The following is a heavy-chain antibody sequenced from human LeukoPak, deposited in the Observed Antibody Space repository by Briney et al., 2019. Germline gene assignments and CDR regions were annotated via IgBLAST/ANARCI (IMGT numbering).Heavy chain of an antibody. CDR2: ISYDGSNK. Sequence: GGSLSLSCAASGFTFRNYGMHWVRQAPGKGLEWVAVISYDGSNKYYADSVKGRFTISRDNSKNTLYLQMNSLRAEDTAVYYCARDGSSWSFDYWGQGTLVTVSS. CDR1: GFTFRNYG. CDR3: ARDGSSWSFDY. J-gene: IGHJ4*02. V-gene: IGHV3-30*03. D-gene: IGHD6-13*01.